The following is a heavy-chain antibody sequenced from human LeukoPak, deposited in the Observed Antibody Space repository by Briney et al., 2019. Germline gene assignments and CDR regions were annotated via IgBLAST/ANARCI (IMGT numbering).Heavy chain of an antibody. CDR2: IHYTGAT. CDR3: ARGNILTGYCFDF. D-gene: IGHD3-9*01. V-gene: IGHV4-34*01. CDR1: GGSITCYY. Sequence: SEPLSLTCAVYGGSITCYYWSWIRQTPGRGLEWVGEIHYTGATSYNPSLKCRATISTDTSNNQFSLRLSSVTAADTAVYYCARGNILTGYCFDFWGQGALVTVSS. J-gene: IGHJ4*02.